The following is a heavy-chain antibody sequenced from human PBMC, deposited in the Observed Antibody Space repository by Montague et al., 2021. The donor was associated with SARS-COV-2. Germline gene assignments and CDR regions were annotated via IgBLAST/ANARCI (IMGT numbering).Heavy chain of an antibody. CDR2: INHSANT. CDR3: ASGIYPSGSYYNRDYYGLNI. CDR1: GGSLSGYY. J-gene: IGHJ6*02. D-gene: IGHD3-10*01. V-gene: IGHV4-34*01. Sequence: SETLSLTCAVYGGSLSGYYWCWIRQPPEKGLEWIGEINHSANTKYNPSLKSPVTISIDTSKNQFSLKMTSVTAADTATYYCASGIYPSGSYYNRDYYGLNIGGPGTTVIVSS.